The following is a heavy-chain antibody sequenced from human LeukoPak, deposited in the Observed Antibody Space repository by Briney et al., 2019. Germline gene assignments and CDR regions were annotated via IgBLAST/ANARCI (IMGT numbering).Heavy chain of an antibody. CDR2: IYTSGST. CDR1: GGSISSYY. Sequence: SETLSLTCTVSGGSISSYYWSWIRQPAGKGLEWIGRIYTSGSTNYNPSLKSRVTMSVDTSKNQFSLKLSSVTAADTAVYYCARGESSGATIYYYYYMDVWGKGTTVTVSS. D-gene: IGHD6-25*01. V-gene: IGHV4-4*07. J-gene: IGHJ6*03. CDR3: ARGESSGATIYYYYYMDV.